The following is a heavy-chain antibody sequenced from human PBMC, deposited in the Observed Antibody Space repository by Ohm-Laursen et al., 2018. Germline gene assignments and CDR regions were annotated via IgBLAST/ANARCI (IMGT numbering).Heavy chain of an antibody. CDR3: ARDRTVYGVGNGLDALDV. CDR2: LWYDGSNK. CDR1: GFNFGAHN. J-gene: IGHJ3*01. Sequence: SLRLSCAASGFNFGAHNMDWARQAPGKGLEWVSLLWYDGSNKLYAESVKGRFTISRDTSKKTLYLQMSALSAEDTAVYYCARDRTVYGVGNGLDALDVWGQGTMVTVSS. D-gene: IGHD3-3*01. V-gene: IGHV3-33*01.